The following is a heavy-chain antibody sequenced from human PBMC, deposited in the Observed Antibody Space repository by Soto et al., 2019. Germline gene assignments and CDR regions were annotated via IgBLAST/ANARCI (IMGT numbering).Heavy chain of an antibody. CDR2: IYYSGST. V-gene: IGHV4-30-4*01. Sequence: SETLSLTCTVSGGSISSGDYYRSWIRQPPGKGLEWIGYIYYSGSTYYNPSLKSRVTISVDTSKNQFSLKLSSVTAADTAVYYCARVNADGLYFDYWGQGTLVTFS. J-gene: IGHJ4*02. CDR3: ARVNADGLYFDY. CDR1: GGSISSGDYY. D-gene: IGHD2-8*01.